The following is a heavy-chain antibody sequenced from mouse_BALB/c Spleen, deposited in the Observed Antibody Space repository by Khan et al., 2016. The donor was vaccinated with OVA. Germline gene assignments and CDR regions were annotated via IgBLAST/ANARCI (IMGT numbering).Heavy chain of an antibody. V-gene: IGHV9-3-1*01. CDR2: INTYTGEP. Sequence: QIQLVQSGPELKKPGETVKISCKASGYTFTNYGMNWVKQSPGRALKWMGWINTYTGEPTYADDFKGRFAFTLETTSSTAYLQINNLQNDDTATYYCASPPYCSYTLDYWGQGTSVTVSS. J-gene: IGHJ4*01. D-gene: IGHD2-10*01. CDR3: ASPPYCSYTLDY. CDR1: GYTFTNYG.